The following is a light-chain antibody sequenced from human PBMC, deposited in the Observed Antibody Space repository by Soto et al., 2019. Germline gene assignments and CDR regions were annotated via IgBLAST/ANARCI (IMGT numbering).Light chain of an antibody. CDR2: GAS. CDR1: QTVGTTY. V-gene: IGKV3-20*01. J-gene: IGKJ1*01. Sequence: LAHAPGTLTLNTGERATLSCRASQTVGTTYLAWYQHKPGQAPRLPIYGASTRATGIPDRFSGSRSGTDFTLTINSLAPEDVAIYYCHQRQSWPRTFGQGTKVDI. CDR3: HQRQSWPRT.